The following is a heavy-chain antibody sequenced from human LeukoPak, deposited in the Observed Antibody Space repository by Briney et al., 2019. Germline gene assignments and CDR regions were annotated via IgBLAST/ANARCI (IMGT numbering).Heavy chain of an antibody. J-gene: IGHJ4*02. CDR2: IYSGDIT. Sequence: GGSLRLSCAASGFTVNNNYMSWVRQAPGRGLEWVSVIYSGDITYYADSVRGRFTISRDNSKNTLYLQMNSLRAEDTTVYYCARGSGYNYGFPDYWGQGNLVTVSS. V-gene: IGHV3-53*01. D-gene: IGHD5-18*01. CDR1: GFTVNNNY. CDR3: ARGSGYNYGFPDY.